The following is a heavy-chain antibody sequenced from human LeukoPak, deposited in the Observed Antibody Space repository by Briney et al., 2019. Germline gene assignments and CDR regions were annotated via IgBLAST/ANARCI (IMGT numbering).Heavy chain of an antibody. V-gene: IGHV3-15*01. CDR1: GFPFSNAW. CDR2: LKSRSDGGTA. Sequence: KPEGSLRLSCVASGFPFSNAWMSWVRQAPGKGLEWGGRLKSRSDGGTADYAAPVKGRFTISRDDSKDTLCLQMDSPKTEDTAVYYCTTDVRWELLWIGEVTNHWGQGTLVTVSS. J-gene: IGHJ5*02. CDR3: TTDVRWELLWIGEVTNH. D-gene: IGHD3-10*01.